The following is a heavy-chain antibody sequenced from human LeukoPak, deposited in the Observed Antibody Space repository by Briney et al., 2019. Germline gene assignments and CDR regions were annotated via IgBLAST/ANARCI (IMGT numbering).Heavy chain of an antibody. CDR2: IYYSGST. D-gene: IGHD2-2*01. V-gene: IGHV4-30-4*08. Sequence: SETLSLTCTVSGGSISSGDYYWSWLRQPPGKGLEWIGYIYYSGSTYYNPSLKSRVTISVDTSKNQFSLKLSSVTAADTAVYYCARGALYCSSTSCFSDAFDIWGQGTMVTVSS. CDR1: GGSISSGDYY. CDR3: ARGALYCSSTSCFSDAFDI. J-gene: IGHJ3*02.